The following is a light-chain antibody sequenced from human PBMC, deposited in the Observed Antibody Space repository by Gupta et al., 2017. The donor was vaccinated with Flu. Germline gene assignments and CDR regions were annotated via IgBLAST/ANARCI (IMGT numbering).Light chain of an antibody. Sequence: DIQMTQSPSSLSASVGDRVTITCRASQSISSYLNWYQQKPGKAPKLLIYAASSLQSGVPSRFSGSGSGTXFTLTIXSLQPEDFATYYCQQSDSTPLTFGXGTKVDIK. CDR1: QSISSY. CDR2: AAS. J-gene: IGKJ3*01. V-gene: IGKV1-39*01. CDR3: QQSDSTPLT.